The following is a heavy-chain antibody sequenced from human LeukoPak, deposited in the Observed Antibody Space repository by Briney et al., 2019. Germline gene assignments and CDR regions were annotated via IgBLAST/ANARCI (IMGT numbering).Heavy chain of an antibody. CDR2: IKSGGSI. V-gene: IGHV4-4*07. D-gene: IGHD6-13*01. CDR3: AGDTGQQPYPDY. Sequence: SETLSLTCTVSGGSISSWYWSWIRQPAGKRLEWIGRIKSGGSINYNPSLKSRVTMSVETSKNQFSLKLDSVTAADTAVYYCAGDTGQQPYPDYWGQGALVTVSS. CDR1: GGSISSWY. J-gene: IGHJ4*02.